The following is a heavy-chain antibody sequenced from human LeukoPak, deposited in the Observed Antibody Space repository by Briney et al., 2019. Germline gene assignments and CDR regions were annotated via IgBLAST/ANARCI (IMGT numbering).Heavy chain of an antibody. Sequence: PSETLSLTCAVYGGSFSGYYWSWIRQPPGKGLEWIGEINHSGSTNYNPSLESRVTISVDTSKNQFSLKLSSVTAADTAVYYCAREGFSGSYKYYFDYWGQGTLVTVSS. V-gene: IGHV4-34*01. D-gene: IGHD1-26*01. CDR2: INHSGST. J-gene: IGHJ4*02. CDR1: GGSFSGYY. CDR3: AREGFSGSYKYYFDY.